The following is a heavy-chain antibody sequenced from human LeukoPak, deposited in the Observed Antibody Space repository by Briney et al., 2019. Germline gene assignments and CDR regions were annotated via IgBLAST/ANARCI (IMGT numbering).Heavy chain of an antibody. D-gene: IGHD7-27*01. CDR1: GFTFGDHY. J-gene: IGHJ4*02. V-gene: IGHV3-7*03. CDR3: AKDGRTWVY. CDR2: IQPDGNGK. Sequence: GGSLRLSCAAPGFTFGDHYMSWVRQAPGKGLEWVANIQPDGNGKKFVDSVKGRFTISRDNAKNSLYLQMNSLRAEDTAVYYCAKDGRTWVYWGQGTLVTVSS.